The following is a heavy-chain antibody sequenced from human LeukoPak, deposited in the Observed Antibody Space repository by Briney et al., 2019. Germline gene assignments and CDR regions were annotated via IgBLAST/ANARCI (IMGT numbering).Heavy chain of an antibody. J-gene: IGHJ6*02. CDR1: GYTFTSYY. V-gene: IGHV1-46*01. CDR2: INPSGGST. CDR3: ARFYVLRYFDWLSSYGMDV. D-gene: IGHD3-9*01. Sequence: GASVKVSCKASGYTFTSYYMHWVRQAPGQGLEWMGIINPSGGSTSYAQKFQGRVTMTRNTSISTAYMELSSLRSEDTAVYYCARFYVLRYFDWLSSYGMDVWGQGTTVTVSS.